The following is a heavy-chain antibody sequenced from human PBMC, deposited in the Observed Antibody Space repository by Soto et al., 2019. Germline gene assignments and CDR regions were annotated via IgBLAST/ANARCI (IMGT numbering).Heavy chain of an antibody. Sequence: GGSVRLSCATAGFSFSAYALHWVRQAPGKGLEWLSIISNDGINNYDADSVKGRFTISRDNSKNTLFLQMNSLRPEDTAVYYCAKFSWYEFPTPFDPWGQGTLVTVSS. V-gene: IGHV3-30*04. CDR3: AKFSWYEFPTPFDP. D-gene: IGHD6-13*01. CDR1: GFSFSAYA. J-gene: IGHJ5*02. CDR2: ISNDGINN.